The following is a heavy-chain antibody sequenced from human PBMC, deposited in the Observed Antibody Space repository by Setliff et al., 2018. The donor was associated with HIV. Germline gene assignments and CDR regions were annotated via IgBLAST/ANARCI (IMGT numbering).Heavy chain of an antibody. Sequence: PGGSLRLSCEASGLTFTNAWMSWVRQAPGKGLEWVGRIKSKPAGGTTDYGAPVKGRFSISRDDSRNSLYLQMNSLKTEDTAVYYCARGRLLWSGSYYYYYMDVWGKGTTVTVSS. CDR1: GLTFTNAW. J-gene: IGHJ6*03. V-gene: IGHV3-15*05. CDR2: IKSKPAGGTT. CDR3: ARGRLLWSGSYYYYYMDV. D-gene: IGHD3-10*01.